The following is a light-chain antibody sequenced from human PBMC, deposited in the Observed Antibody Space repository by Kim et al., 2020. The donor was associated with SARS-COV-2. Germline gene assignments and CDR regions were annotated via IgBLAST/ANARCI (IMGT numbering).Light chain of an antibody. V-gene: IGKV3-15*01. CDR2: GAS. CDR1: QSIGTT. CDR3: QQYNSWPPDT. Sequence: SPGERATLSGRASQSIGTTVAWYQQKPGQSPRLLIFGASTRAAGVAARFSGSGFGTEFTLTITSLQSEDYAVYYCQQYNSWPPDTFGQGTKLEI. J-gene: IGKJ2*01.